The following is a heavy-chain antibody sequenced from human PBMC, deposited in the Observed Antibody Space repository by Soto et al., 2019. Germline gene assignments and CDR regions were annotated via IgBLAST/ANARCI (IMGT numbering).Heavy chain of an antibody. CDR2: IYHSGST. Sequence: SETLSLTCAVSGGSISSGGYSWSWIRQPPGKGLEWIGYIYHSGSTYYNPSLKSRVTISVDRSKNQFSLKLSSVTAADTAVYYCARGRSLIYYDSSGYYPYYFDYWGQGTLVTVSS. V-gene: IGHV4-30-2*01. CDR3: ARGRSLIYYDSSGYYPYYFDY. J-gene: IGHJ4*02. D-gene: IGHD3-22*01. CDR1: GGSISSGGYS.